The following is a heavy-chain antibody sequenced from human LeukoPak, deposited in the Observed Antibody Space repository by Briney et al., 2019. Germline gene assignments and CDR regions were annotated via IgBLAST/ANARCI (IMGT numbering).Heavy chain of an antibody. J-gene: IGHJ4*02. CDR3: ATVCGSYSCFDY. Sequence: GGPLRPSCAASGFTFSNDWMSWVRQAPGKGLEWVGRIKSKTDGCTTAYAAPVKGRFTISRDDSKNTLYLQINSLKPEDTAVYYCATVCGSYSCFDYLGQGTLVTVSS. CDR1: GFTFSNDW. V-gene: IGHV3-15*01. D-gene: IGHD1-26*01. CDR2: IKSKTDGCTT.